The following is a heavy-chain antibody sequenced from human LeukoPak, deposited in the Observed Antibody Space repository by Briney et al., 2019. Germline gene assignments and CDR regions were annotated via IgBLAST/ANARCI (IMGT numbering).Heavy chain of an antibody. Sequence: GGSLRLSCAASGFTFSSYAMSWVRQAPGKGLEWVSSISSSSSYIYYADSVKGRFTISRDNAKNSLYLQMNSLRAEDTAVYYCARDLGRLRPYYFDYWGQGTLVTVSS. CDR1: GFTFSSYA. CDR2: ISSSSSYI. J-gene: IGHJ4*02. CDR3: ARDLGRLRPYYFDY. V-gene: IGHV3-21*01. D-gene: IGHD5-12*01.